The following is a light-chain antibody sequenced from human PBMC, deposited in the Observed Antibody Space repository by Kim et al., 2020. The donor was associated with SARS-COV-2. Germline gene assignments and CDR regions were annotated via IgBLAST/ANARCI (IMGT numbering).Light chain of an antibody. CDR1: SLRKYY. CDR3: SSRDSSGDHVV. J-gene: IGLJ3*02. CDR2: GKY. V-gene: IGLV3-19*01. Sequence: SSELTQDSAVSVALGQTVRLTCQGDSLRKYYATWYQQRPGQAPTLVLYGKYDRPSGIPDRFSGSASGNTASLTITGAQAEDEGDYYCSSRDSSGDHVVFGGGTQLTVL.